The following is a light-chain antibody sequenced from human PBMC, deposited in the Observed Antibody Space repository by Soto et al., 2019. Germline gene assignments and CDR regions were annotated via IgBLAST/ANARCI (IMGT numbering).Light chain of an antibody. Sequence: EIVLTQSPGTLSLSPGERATLSCRASQSVSNNYLAWYQQKPGQAPRLLIYGASHRAAGIPARFSGSGFGTDFTLTISSLEPEDFAVYYCQQRSNWPPVITFGGGTKVDI. CDR2: GAS. V-gene: IGKV3-11*01. CDR3: QQRSNWPPVIT. CDR1: QSVSNNY. J-gene: IGKJ4*01.